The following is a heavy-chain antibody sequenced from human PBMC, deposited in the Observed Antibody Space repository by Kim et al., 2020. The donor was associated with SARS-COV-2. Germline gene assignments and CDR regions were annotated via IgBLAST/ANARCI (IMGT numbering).Heavy chain of an antibody. V-gene: IGHV3-13*04. CDR1: GFTFSSYD. D-gene: IGHD6-19*01. CDR2: IGTAGDT. CDR3: ARGLAVAGSDYFDY. J-gene: IGHJ4*02. Sequence: GGSLRLSCAASGFTFSSYDMHWVRQATGKGLEWVSAIGTAGDTYYPGSVKGRFTISRENAKNSLYLQMNSLRAGDTAVYYCARGLAVAGSDYFDYWGQGTLVTVSS.